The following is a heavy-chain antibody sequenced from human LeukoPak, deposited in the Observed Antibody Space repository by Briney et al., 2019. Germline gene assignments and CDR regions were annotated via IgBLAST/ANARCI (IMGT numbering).Heavy chain of an antibody. J-gene: IGHJ4*02. D-gene: IGHD6-13*01. CDR2: IYPSDSDT. V-gene: IGHV5-51*01. CDR1: EYSFTSYL. Sequence: GESLKISCKASEYSFTSYLTGWVRQTLDKGLNGMEIIYPSDSDTRYSPSFQGQVTISADKSISTAYLQWSSLKASDTAMYYCARHSASSSWYVYFDYWGQGTLVTVSS. CDR3: ARHSASSSWYVYFDY.